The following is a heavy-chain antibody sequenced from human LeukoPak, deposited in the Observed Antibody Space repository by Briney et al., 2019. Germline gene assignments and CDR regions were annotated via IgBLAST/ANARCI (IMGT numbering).Heavy chain of an antibody. V-gene: IGHV3-30*04. CDR3: APSS. J-gene: IGHJ5*02. CDR2: ISYDGSNK. Sequence: GRSLRLSCAASGFTFSTYTMHWVRRAPGKGLEWVAIISYDGSNKYYADSVKGRFTISRDNSKNTLYLQMNTLRAEDTAVYYCAPSSWGQGTLVTVSS. CDR1: GFTFSTYT.